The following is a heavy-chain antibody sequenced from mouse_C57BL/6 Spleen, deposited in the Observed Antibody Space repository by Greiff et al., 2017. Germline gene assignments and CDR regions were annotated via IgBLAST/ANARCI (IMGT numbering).Heavy chain of an antibody. CDR3: TNLYYGSSSAWFAY. CDR2: ISSGGDYI. J-gene: IGHJ3*01. Sequence: EVKLVESGEGLVKPGGSLKLSCAASGFTFSSYAMSWVRQTPEKRLEWVAYISSGGDYIYYADTVKGRFTISRDNARNTLYLQMSSLKSEDTAMYYCTNLYYGSSSAWFAYWGQGTLVTVSA. V-gene: IGHV5-9-1*02. D-gene: IGHD1-1*01. CDR1: GFTFSSYA.